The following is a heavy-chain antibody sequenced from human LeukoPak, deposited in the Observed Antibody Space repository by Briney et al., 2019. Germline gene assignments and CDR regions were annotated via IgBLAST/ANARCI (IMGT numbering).Heavy chain of an antibody. D-gene: IGHD2-15*01. CDR2: ISPGDSDT. CDR1: GYTFTNYQ. Sequence: PGESLKISCTGSGYTFTNYQIGWVRQVPGKGLEWMGLISPGDSDTRYSPSFQGQVTISADKSISTAYLQWSSLKASDTAIYYCARSRFGGDYWGQGTLVTVSS. J-gene: IGHJ4*02. V-gene: IGHV5-51*01. CDR3: ARSRFGGDY.